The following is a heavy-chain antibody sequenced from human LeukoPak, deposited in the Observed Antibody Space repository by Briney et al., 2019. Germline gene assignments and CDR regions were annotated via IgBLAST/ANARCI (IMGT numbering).Heavy chain of an antibody. Sequence: PGGSLRLSCAASGFTVSSNYMSWVRQAPGKGLEWVSVIYSGGSTYYADSVKGRFTISRDNSKNTLYLQMNSLRAEDTAVYYCARDKWQAAAGTRWFDHWAQGTLVTVSS. V-gene: IGHV3-53*01. D-gene: IGHD6-13*01. CDR2: IYSGGST. CDR1: GFTVSSNY. CDR3: ARDKWQAAAGTRWFDH. J-gene: IGHJ5*02.